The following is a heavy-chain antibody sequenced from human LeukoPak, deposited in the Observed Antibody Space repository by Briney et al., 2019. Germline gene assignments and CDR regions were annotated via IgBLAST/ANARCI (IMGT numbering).Heavy chain of an antibody. V-gene: IGHV4-39*01. D-gene: IGHD2-15*01. J-gene: IGHJ5*02. CDR3: ASRPVVAAVNWFDP. CDR1: GGSISSSSYY. CDR2: IYYSGST. Sequence: SETLSLTCTVSGGSISSSSYYWGWIRQPPGKGLEWIGSIYYSGSTYYNPSLKSRVTISVDTSKNQFSLKLSSVTAADTAVDYCASRPVVAAVNWFDPWGQGTLVTVSS.